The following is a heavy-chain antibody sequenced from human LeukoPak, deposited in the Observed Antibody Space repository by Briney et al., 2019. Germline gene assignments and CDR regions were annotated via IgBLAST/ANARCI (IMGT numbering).Heavy chain of an antibody. CDR3: ARDLTDSTGVTGGWFDP. V-gene: IGHV3-30*03. Sequence: GGSLRLSCAASGITVNTYAMHWVRQAPGKGLEWVAVISYDGSNKNYVDSVKGRFTICRDYSKNTVYLQMNSLRAEDTAVYYCARDLTDSTGVTGGWFDPWGQGTLVTVSS. J-gene: IGHJ5*02. CDR1: GITVNTYA. D-gene: IGHD1-1*01. CDR2: ISYDGSNK.